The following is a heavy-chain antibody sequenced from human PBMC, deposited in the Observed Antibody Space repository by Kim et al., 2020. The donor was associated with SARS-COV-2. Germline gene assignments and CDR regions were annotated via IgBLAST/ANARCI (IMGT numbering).Heavy chain of an antibody. CDR1: GGSISSSSYY. CDR2: IYYSGST. J-gene: IGHJ4*02. V-gene: IGHV4-39*07. D-gene: IGHD6-19*01. Sequence: SETLSLTCTVSGGSISSSSYYWGWIRQPPGKGLEWIGSIYYSGSTYYNPSLKSRVTISVDTSKNQFSLKLSSVTAADTAVYYCATEAVAGRIDYWGQGTLVTVSS. CDR3: ATEAVAGRIDY.